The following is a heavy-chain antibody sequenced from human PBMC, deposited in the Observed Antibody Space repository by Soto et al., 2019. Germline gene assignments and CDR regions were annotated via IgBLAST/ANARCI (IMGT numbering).Heavy chain of an antibody. CDR2: IWYDGSNK. CDR3: VSSLGVPGAYYLDY. J-gene: IGHJ4*03. V-gene: IGHV3-33*01. CDR1: GFTFSSYG. Sequence: PGGSLRLSCAASGFTFSSYGMHWVRQAPGKGLEWVAVIWYDGSNKYYADSVKGRFTISRDNSKNSVFLQMNSLKAEDTAVYYCVSSLGVPGAYYLDYWRPATLVTVS. D-gene: IGHD3-10*01.